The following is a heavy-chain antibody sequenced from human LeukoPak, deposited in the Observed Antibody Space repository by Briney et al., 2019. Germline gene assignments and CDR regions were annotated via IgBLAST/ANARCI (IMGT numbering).Heavy chain of an antibody. J-gene: IGHJ4*02. Sequence: SQTLSLTCTVSGYSISSGYHWGWIRQPPGKGLEWIVSIYHSGSTYYNPSLKSRVTISVDTSKNQFSLKLSSVTAADTAVYYCAGNGGYGSGSYYPDYWGQGTLVTVSS. D-gene: IGHD3-10*01. CDR1: GYSISSGYH. CDR3: AGNGGYGSGSYYPDY. V-gene: IGHV4-38-2*02. CDR2: IYHSGST.